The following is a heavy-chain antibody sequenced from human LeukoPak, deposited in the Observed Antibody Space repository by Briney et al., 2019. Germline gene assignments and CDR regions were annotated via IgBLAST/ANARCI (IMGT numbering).Heavy chain of an antibody. CDR2: INHSGST. CDR1: GGSLSGYY. D-gene: IGHD3-10*01. CDR3: ARGRLNHYYGSGSIFDY. J-gene: IGHJ4*02. Sequence: SETLSLTCAVYGGSLSGYYWSWIRQPPGKGLEWIGEINHSGSTNYNPSLKSRVTISVDTSKNQFSLKLSSVTAADTAVYYCARGRLNHYYGSGSIFDYWGQGTLVTVSS. V-gene: IGHV4-34*01.